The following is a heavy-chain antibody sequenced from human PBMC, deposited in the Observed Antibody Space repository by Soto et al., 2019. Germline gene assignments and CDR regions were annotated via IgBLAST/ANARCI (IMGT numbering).Heavy chain of an antibody. Sequence: QVQLQQWGAGLLKPSETLSLTCAVYGGSFSGYYWSWIRQPPGKGLEWLGEINHSGSTNYNPSLKSRVTISLDTSKTQFSLKMSSVTAADTAVYYCARGPYDYICGSYRHYFDYWGQGTLVTVSS. CDR3: ARGPYDYICGSYRHYFDY. V-gene: IGHV4-34*01. CDR1: GGSFSGYY. J-gene: IGHJ4*02. CDR2: INHSGST. D-gene: IGHD3-16*02.